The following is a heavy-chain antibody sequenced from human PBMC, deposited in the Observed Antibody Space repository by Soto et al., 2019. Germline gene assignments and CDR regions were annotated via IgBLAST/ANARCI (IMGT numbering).Heavy chain of an antibody. V-gene: IGHV4-59*02. CDR3: ARVYAYYFDY. Sequence: PDTLSLTCTSSGVSVSSYYWSSFRQPPGKGLEWIGYIYYSGSTNYNPSLKSRVTISVDTSKNQFSLKLSSVTAADTAVYYCARVYAYYFDYWGQGALVTVSS. CDR1: GVSVSSYY. D-gene: IGHD2-8*01. J-gene: IGHJ4*02. CDR2: IYYSGST.